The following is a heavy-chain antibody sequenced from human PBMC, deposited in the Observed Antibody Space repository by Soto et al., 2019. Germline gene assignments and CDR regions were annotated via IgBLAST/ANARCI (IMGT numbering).Heavy chain of an antibody. V-gene: IGHV4-39*01. J-gene: IGHJ4*02. CDR3: ARLGDILTNFDY. CDR1: GGSISSSNYH. D-gene: IGHD3-9*01. CDR2: MYYSGST. Sequence: SETLSLTCTVSGGSISSSNYHWGWIRQPPGKGLEWIGSMYYSGSTYYNPSLKSRVTISVDTSKNQFSLKLSSVTAADTAVYYCARLGDILTNFDYWGQGTLVTVSS.